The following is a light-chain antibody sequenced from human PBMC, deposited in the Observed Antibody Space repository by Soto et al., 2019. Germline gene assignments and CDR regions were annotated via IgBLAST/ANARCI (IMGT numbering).Light chain of an antibody. J-gene: IGKJ1*01. V-gene: IGKV3-20*01. CDR2: GAS. Sequence: EIVLTQSPDTLSMSPGERATLSCRASQSIPNSKFAWYQQKPGQPPRLLFDGASSRATGIPDRFSGSGSGTDFTLTITRLDLEDFAVYYCQQYHDTPVTFGQGTKVEIK. CDR1: QSIPNSK. CDR3: QQYHDTPVT.